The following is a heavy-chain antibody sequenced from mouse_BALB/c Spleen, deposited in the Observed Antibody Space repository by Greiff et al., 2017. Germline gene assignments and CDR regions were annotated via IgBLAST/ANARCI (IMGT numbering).Heavy chain of an antibody. CDR1: GYSITSGFY. Sequence: EVQLQESGPGLVKPSQSLSLTCPVTGYSITSGFYWNWIRQFPGNKLEWMGYISYDGSNNYNPSLKNRISITRDTSKNQFFLKLNSVTTEDTATYYCARDALYDGYYYFDYWGQGTTLTVSS. V-gene: IGHV3-6*02. J-gene: IGHJ2*01. CDR2: ISYDGSN. D-gene: IGHD2-3*01. CDR3: ARDALYDGYYYFDY.